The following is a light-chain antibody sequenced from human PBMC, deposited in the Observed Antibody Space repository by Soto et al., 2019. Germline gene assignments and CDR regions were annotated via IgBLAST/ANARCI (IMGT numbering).Light chain of an antibody. Sequence: EIVLTQSPATLSLSPGERATLSCRASQSVSNYLAWYQQKPGQAPRLLMYEASKRATGIPARFSGSGSGTDFTLTISSLEPEYFAVYYCQQRNRWLRTFGQGTKLEIK. CDR1: QSVSNY. CDR3: QQRNRWLRT. CDR2: EAS. V-gene: IGKV3-11*01. J-gene: IGKJ2*01.